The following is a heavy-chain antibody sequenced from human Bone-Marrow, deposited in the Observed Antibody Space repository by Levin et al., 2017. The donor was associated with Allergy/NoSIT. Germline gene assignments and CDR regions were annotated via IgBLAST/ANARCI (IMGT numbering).Heavy chain of an antibody. J-gene: IGHJ6*02. Sequence: GGSLRLSCAASGFTFSSYAMHWVRQAPGKGLEWVAVISYDGSNKYYADSVKGRFTISRDNSKNTLYLQMNSLRAEDTAVYYCAREYSSVIDYGMDVWGQGTTVTVSS. CDR1: GFTFSSYA. V-gene: IGHV3-30*04. D-gene: IGHD3-16*02. CDR3: AREYSSVIDYGMDV. CDR2: ISYDGSNK.